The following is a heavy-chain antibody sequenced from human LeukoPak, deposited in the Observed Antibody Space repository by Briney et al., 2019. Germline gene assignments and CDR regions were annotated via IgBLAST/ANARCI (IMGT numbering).Heavy chain of an antibody. CDR2: ISYDGSNK. CDR1: GFTFSNAW. V-gene: IGHV3-30*18. J-gene: IGHJ4*02. Sequence: GGSLRLSCAASGFTFSNAWMSWVRQAPGKGLEWVAVISYDGSNKYYADSVKGRFTISRDNSKNTLYLQMDSLRAEDTAVYYCAKDRRIVGATLFDYWGQGTLVTVSS. D-gene: IGHD1-26*01. CDR3: AKDRRIVGATLFDY.